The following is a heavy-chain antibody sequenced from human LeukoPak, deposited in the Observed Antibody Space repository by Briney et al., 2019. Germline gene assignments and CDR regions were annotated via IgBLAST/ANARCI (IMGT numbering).Heavy chain of an antibody. V-gene: IGHV1-2*02. D-gene: IGHD3-22*01. CDR3: ATGVDSSGYYTD. CDR1: GYTFTGYY. Sequence: ASVKVSCKASGYTFTGYYLHWVRQAPGQGLEWMGWINPNSGGTNYAQKFQGRVTMTRDKSISTAYMELSSLRSEDTAVYYCATGVDSSGYYTDWGQGTLVAVCS. J-gene: IGHJ4*02. CDR2: INPNSGGT.